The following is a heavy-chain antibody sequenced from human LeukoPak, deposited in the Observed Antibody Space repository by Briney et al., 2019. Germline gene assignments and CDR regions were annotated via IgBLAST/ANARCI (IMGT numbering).Heavy chain of an antibody. J-gene: IGHJ6*02. CDR2: ISSSGSTI. CDR3: ARDGERWNSLSYGMDV. Sequence: GGSLRLSCAASGFTFSDYYMSWIRQAPGKGLEWVSYISSSGSTIYYADSVKGRFTISRDNAKNSLYLQMNSPRAEDTAVYYCARDGERWNSLSYGMDVWGQGTTVTVSS. V-gene: IGHV3-11*01. CDR1: GFTFSDYY. D-gene: IGHD1-7*01.